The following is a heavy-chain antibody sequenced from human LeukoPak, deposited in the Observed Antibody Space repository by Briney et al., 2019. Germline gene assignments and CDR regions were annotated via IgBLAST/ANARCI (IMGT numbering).Heavy chain of an antibody. CDR1: GGTFSSYV. V-gene: IGHV1-69*04. CDR3: ASGIAAAGTPFDY. CDR2: IIPILGIA. Sequence: ASVKVSCKASGGTFSSYVISWVRQAPGQGLEWIGRIIPILGIANYAQKFQGRVTITADKSTSTAYMELSSLRSEDTAAYYCASGIAAAGTPFDYWGQGTLVTVSS. D-gene: IGHD6-13*01. J-gene: IGHJ4*02.